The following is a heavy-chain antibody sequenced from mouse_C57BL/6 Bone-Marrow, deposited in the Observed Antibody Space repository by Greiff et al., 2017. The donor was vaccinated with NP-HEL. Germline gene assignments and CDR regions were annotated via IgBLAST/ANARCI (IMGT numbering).Heavy chain of an antibody. CDR1: GYSFTDYN. D-gene: IGHD2-5*01. J-gene: IGHJ1*03. V-gene: IGHV1-39*01. Sequence: EVKLQESGPELVKPGASVKISCKASGYSFTDYNMNWVKQSNGKSLEWIGVINPNYGTTSYNQKFKGKATLTVDQSSSTAYMQLNSLTSEDSAVYYCARRGSNYSHWYFDVWGTGTTVTVSS. CDR2: INPNYGTT. CDR3: ARRGSNYSHWYFDV.